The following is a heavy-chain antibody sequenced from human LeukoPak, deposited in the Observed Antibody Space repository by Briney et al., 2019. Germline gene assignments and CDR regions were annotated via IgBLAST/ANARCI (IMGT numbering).Heavy chain of an antibody. CDR2: ISSSGGST. D-gene: IGHD4-17*01. Sequence: GGSLRLSCVASGFTFSSYAMRWVRQAPGKGLEWVSSISSSGGSTYYADSVKGRFTISRDNSKNTLFLQMNSLRAEDTSVYYWAKDRLRSYFDHWGQGTLVTVSS. V-gene: IGHV3-23*01. CDR3: AKDRLRSYFDH. J-gene: IGHJ4*02. CDR1: GFTFSSYA.